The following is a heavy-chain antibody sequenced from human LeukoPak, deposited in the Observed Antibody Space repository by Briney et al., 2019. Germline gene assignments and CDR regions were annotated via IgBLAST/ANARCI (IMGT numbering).Heavy chain of an antibody. CDR1: GITLSNYG. D-gene: IGHD5-18*01. V-gene: IGHV3-23*01. Sequence: PGGSLRLSCAVSGITLSNYGMSWVRQTPGKGLEWVAGISGSGGGTNYADSVKGRFTISRDNRKNTLYPQMNSLRAEDTAVYYCARNSAYSYREVVDIWGQGTMVTVSS. CDR2: ISGSGGGT. CDR3: ARNSAYSYREVVDI. J-gene: IGHJ3*02.